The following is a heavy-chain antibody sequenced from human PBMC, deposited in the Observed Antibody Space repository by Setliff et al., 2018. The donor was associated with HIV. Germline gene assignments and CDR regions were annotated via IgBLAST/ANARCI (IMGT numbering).Heavy chain of an antibody. J-gene: IGHJ4*02. CDR1: GGSISSNIYF. V-gene: IGHV4-39*07. CDR2: IYYSGSA. D-gene: IGHD2-21*02. CDR3: GRLSETAMASFDS. Sequence: SETLSLTCTVSGGSISSNIYFWGWIRQPPGKGLEWIGSIYYSGSAYYNSSLRGRVTISAGPSKNQFSLKLTSVTAADTAVYYCGRLSETAMASFDSWGQGILVTVSS.